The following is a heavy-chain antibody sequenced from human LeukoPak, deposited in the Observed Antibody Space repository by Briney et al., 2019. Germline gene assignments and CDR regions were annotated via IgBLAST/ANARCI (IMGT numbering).Heavy chain of an antibody. CDR3: ARDGQGTKEDGYNQRRFDY. CDR1: GFTFSSYS. J-gene: IGHJ4*02. CDR2: ISSSSSYI. Sequence: GGSLRLSCAASGFTFSSYSMNWVRQAPGKGLEWVSSISSSSSYIYYADSVKGRFTISRDNAKNSLYLQVNSLRAEDTAVYYCARDGQGTKEDGYNQRRFDYWGQGTLVTVSS. V-gene: IGHV3-21*04. D-gene: IGHD5-24*01.